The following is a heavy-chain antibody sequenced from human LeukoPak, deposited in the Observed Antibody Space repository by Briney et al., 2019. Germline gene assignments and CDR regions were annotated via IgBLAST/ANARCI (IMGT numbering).Heavy chain of an antibody. CDR3: ARAAKGGSYLGY. J-gene: IGHJ4*02. CDR1: GGTFSNYA. CDR2: IIPILGIA. D-gene: IGHD1-26*01. Sequence: ASVKVSCKASGGTFSNYAISWVRQAPGQGLEWMGRIIPILGIANYAQKFQGRVTISADKTTSTAYMELSSLRSEDTAVYYCARAAKGGSYLGYWGQGTLVTVSS. V-gene: IGHV1-69*04.